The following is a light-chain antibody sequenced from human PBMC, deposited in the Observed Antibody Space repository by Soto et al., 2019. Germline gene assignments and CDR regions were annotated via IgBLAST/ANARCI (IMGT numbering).Light chain of an antibody. J-gene: IGKJ5*01. V-gene: IGKV3-11*01. CDR3: QQRSNWPIT. CDR1: QSVSSY. CDR2: DAS. Sequence: EIVLTQSPASLSLAQVGRGTVSCMASQSVSSYLAWYQQKPGQAPRLLIYDASNRATGIPARFSGSGPGTDFTLTISSLEPQDFAVYYCQQRSNWPITFGQGTRLEI.